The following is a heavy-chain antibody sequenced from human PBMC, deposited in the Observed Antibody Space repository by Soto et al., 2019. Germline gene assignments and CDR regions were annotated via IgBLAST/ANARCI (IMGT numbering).Heavy chain of an antibody. CDR2: FDPEDGET. CDR3: ATHGAQLGPDAFDI. CDR1: GYTLTELS. D-gene: IGHD1-1*01. Sequence: ASVKVSCKVCGYTLTELSMHSVRQAPGKGLEWMGGFDPEDGETIYAQKFQGRVTMTEDTSTDTAYMELSSLRSEDTAVYYCATHGAQLGPDAFDIWGQGTMVTVSS. J-gene: IGHJ3*02. V-gene: IGHV1-24*01.